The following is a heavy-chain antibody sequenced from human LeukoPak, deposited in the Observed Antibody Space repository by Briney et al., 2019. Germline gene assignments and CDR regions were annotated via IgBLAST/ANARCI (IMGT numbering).Heavy chain of an antibody. CDR1: GFTFSDYY. J-gene: IGHJ6*02. CDR2: ISSSGSTI. CDR3: AMNTAMVAHYYYYYGMDV. V-gene: IGHV3-11*01. D-gene: IGHD5-18*01. Sequence: EGSLRLSCAVSGFTFSDYYMSWIRQAPGKGLEWVSYISSSGSTIYYADSVKGRFTISRDNAKNSLYLQMNSLRAEDTAVYYCAMNTAMVAHYYYYYGMDVWGQGTTVTVSS.